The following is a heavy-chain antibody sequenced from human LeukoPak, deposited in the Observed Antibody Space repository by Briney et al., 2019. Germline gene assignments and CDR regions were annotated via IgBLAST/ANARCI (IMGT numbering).Heavy chain of an antibody. CDR1: GYSISSGYY. J-gene: IGHJ4*02. Sequence: SETLSLTCTVSGYSISSGYYWGWIRQPPGKGLEWIGSIYHSGSTNYNPSLKSRVTISVDTSKNQFSLKLSSVTAADTAVYYCARRGYYYGSGSYYDYWGQGTLVTVSS. D-gene: IGHD3-10*01. V-gene: IGHV4-38-2*02. CDR2: IYHSGST. CDR3: ARRGYYYGSGSYYDY.